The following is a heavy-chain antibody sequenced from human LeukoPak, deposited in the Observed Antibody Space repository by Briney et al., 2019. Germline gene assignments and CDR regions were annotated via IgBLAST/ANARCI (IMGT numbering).Heavy chain of an antibody. V-gene: IGHV4-39*07. D-gene: IGHD2/OR15-2a*01. J-gene: IGHJ5*02. Sequence: PSETLSLTCIVSGGSISSSIYYWAWIRQSPGQGLEWIGSIFYGGSTFYNPSLKRRATISVDTSKNQFSLNLTSVTAADTAVYYCARDAKRFYAANWFDPWGQGTPVTVSS. CDR2: IFYGGST. CDR3: ARDAKRFYAANWFDP. CDR1: GGSISSSIYY.